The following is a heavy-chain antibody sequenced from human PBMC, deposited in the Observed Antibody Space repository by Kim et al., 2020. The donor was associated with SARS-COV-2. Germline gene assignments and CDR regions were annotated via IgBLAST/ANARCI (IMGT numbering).Heavy chain of an antibody. CDR2: ISSSSSYT. D-gene: IGHD3-22*01. CDR1: GFTFSDYY. V-gene: IGHV3-11*06. J-gene: IGHJ4*02. CDR3: AREVFRVGYDSSGYHD. Sequence: GGSLRLSCAASGFTFSDYYMSWIRQAPGKGLEWVSYISSSSSYTNYADSVKDRFTISRDNAKNSLYLQMNSLRAEDTAVYYCAREVFRVGYDSSGYHDWGQGTLVTVSS.